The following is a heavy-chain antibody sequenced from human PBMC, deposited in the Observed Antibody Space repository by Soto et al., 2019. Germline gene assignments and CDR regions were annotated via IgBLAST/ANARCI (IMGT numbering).Heavy chain of an antibody. CDR1: GYTFTSYG. J-gene: IGHJ5*02. CDR2: ISAYNGNT. V-gene: IGHV1-18*04. CDR3: ARDPLLVVGGYSPVGWFDP. Sequence: ASVKVSCKASGYTFTSYGISWVRQAPGQGLEWMGWISAYNGNTNYAQKLQGRVTMTTDTSTSTAYMELRSLRSDDTAVYYCARDPLLVVGGYSPVGWFDPWGQGPLVTVSS. D-gene: IGHD3-22*01.